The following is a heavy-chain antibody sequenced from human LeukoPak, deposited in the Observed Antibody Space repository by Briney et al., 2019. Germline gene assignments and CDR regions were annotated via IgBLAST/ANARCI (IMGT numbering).Heavy chain of an antibody. V-gene: IGHV3-30*01. D-gene: IGHD1-7*01. CDR1: GFTFSSYA. J-gene: IGHJ4*02. CDR3: ARRGETGTTDC. CDR2: ISYDGSNK. Sequence: GGSLRLSCAASGFTFSSYAMHWVRQAPGKGLEWVAVISYDGSNKYYADSVKGRFTISRDNSKNTLYLQMNSLRAEDTAVYYCARRGETGTTDCWGQGTLVTVSS.